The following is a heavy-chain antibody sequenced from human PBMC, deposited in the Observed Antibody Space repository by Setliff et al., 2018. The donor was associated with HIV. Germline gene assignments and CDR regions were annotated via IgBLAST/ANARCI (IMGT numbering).Heavy chain of an antibody. CDR3: VSASGAYPYAVEY. CDR1: GGSIGSGSHY. D-gene: IGHD1-26*01. J-gene: IGHJ4*02. Sequence: PSETLSLTCTVSGGSIGSGSHYWSWFRQPPGKGLEYFGTFTPTGSTYYTPSFKSRVTISVDTSRNQFSLKLTSVAAADTARYYCVSASGAYPYAVEYWGQGTLVTVSS. CDR2: FTPTGST. V-gene: IGHV4-39*07.